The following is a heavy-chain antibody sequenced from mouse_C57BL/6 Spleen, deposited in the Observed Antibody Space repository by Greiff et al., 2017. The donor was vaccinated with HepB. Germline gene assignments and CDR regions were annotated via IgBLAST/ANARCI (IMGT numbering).Heavy chain of an antibody. Sequence: EVKLMESGPGLVKPSQSLSLTCSVTGYSITSGYYWNWIRQFPGNKLEWMGYISYDGSNNYNPSLKNRISITRDTSKNQFFLKLNSVTTEDTATYYCARDPDYWYFDVWGTGTTVTVSS. CDR2: ISYDGSN. V-gene: IGHV3-6*01. CDR1: GYSITSGYY. J-gene: IGHJ1*03. CDR3: ARDPDYWYFDV.